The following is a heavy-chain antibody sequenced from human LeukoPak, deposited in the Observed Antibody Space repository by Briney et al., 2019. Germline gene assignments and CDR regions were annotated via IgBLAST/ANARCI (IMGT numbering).Heavy chain of an antibody. CDR3: AKDLEVEGYCSSTSCHPGGY. CDR2: ISGSGGST. Sequence: PGGSLRLSCAASGFTFSSYAMSWVRQAPGKGLEWVSAISGSGGSTYYADSVKGRFTISRDNSKNTLYLQMNSLRAEDTAVYYCAKDLEVEGYCSSTSCHPGGYWGQGILVTVSS. J-gene: IGHJ4*02. D-gene: IGHD2-2*01. V-gene: IGHV3-23*01. CDR1: GFTFSSYA.